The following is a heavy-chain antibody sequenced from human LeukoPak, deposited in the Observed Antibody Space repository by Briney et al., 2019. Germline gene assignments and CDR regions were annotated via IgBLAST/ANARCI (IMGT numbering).Heavy chain of an antibody. CDR3: ASRLLGSTYYFYP. J-gene: IGHJ5*02. V-gene: IGHV5-51*01. D-gene: IGHD1-26*01. CDR1: GHRFSTYC. CDR2: IFPGDSDV. Sequence: GESLKISCKGSGHRFSTYCIVWVRQMPGKGLEWMGIIFPGDSDVRYSPAFQGQVTISADESISTAYLQWSSLKASDTAMYYCASRLLGSTYYFYPWGQGTLVT.